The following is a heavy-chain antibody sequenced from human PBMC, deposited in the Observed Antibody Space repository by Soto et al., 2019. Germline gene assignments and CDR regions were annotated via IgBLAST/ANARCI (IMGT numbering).Heavy chain of an antibody. J-gene: IGHJ4*02. CDR1: GFTFSSYA. Sequence: GGSLRLSCAASGFTFSSYALRCVRQAPWKGLEWFSAISGSGGITYYADSVKGRFTISRDNSKTTLYLQMNSLRAEDTAVYYCAKDLRMVRGVFPVYFAYGGQGTLVTVSS. CDR2: ISGSGGIT. V-gene: IGHV3-23*01. D-gene: IGHD3-10*01. CDR3: AKDLRMVRGVFPVYFAY.